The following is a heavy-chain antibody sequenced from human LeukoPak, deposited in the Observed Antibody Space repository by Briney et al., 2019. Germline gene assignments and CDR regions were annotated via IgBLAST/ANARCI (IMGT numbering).Heavy chain of an antibody. CDR1: GYTFTSYG. D-gene: IGHD3-9*01. CDR3: ARVLGILRYFDWLFLDAFDI. CDR2: ISAYNGNT. Sequence: ASVKVSCKASGYTFTSYGISWVRQAPGQGLEWMGWISAYNGNTNYAQKLQGRVTMTTDTSTSTAYMELRSLRSDDTAVYYCARVLGILRYFDWLFLDAFDIWGQGTMVAVSS. J-gene: IGHJ3*02. V-gene: IGHV1-18*01.